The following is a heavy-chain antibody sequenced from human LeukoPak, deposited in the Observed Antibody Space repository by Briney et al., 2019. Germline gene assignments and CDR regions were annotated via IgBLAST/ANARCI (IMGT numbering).Heavy chain of an antibody. CDR2: IYYSGST. V-gene: IGHV4-59*06. J-gene: IGHJ3*02. CDR1: GGSISSYY. CDR3: ARGGYGDYVGGAFDI. D-gene: IGHD4-17*01. Sequence: SETLSLTCTVSGGSISSYYWSWIRQHPGKGLEWIGYIYYSGSTYYNPSLKSRVTISVDTSKNQFSLKLSSVTAADTAVYYCARGGYGDYVGGAFDIWGQGTMVTVSS.